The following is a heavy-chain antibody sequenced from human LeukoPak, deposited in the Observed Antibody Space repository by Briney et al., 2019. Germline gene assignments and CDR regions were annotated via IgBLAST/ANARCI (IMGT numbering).Heavy chain of an antibody. CDR2: ISAYNGNT. CDR1: GYTFTSYG. J-gene: IGHJ3*02. CDR3: AREKSKFDAFDI. V-gene: IGHV1-18*01. Sequence: GASVKVSFKGSGYTFTSYGINWVRQAPGQGLDWMGWISAYNGNTNYAQKLQGRVTMTTDTSTSTAYMELRSLRSDDTAVYYCAREKSKFDAFDIWGQGTMVTVSS.